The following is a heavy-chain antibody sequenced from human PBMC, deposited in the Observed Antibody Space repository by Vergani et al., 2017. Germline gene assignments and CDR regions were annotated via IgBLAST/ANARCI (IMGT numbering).Heavy chain of an antibody. D-gene: IGHD6-19*01. Sequence: EVQLLESGGGLVQPGGSLRLSCAASGFTFSSYAMSWVRQAPGKGLEWVSAISGSGGSTYYADSVKVRFTISRDNSKNTLYLQMNSLRAEDTAVYYCAKGYSSGSSEDYWGQGTLVTVSS. CDR3: AKGYSSGSSEDY. J-gene: IGHJ4*02. CDR2: ISGSGGST. CDR1: GFTFSSYA. V-gene: IGHV3-23*01.